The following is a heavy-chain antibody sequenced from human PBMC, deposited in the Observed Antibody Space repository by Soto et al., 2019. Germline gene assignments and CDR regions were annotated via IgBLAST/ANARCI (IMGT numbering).Heavy chain of an antibody. CDR3: AICIAGGGGIRFDT. CDR2: MNPHSGNT. V-gene: IGHV1-8*01. CDR1: GYTFTSYD. Sequence: QVQLVQSGAEVKKPGASVKVSCKASGYTFTSYDINWVRQATGQGLEWMGWMNPHSGNTGYAQKFQGRVTMTRNTSVSRGYMELSRLRSEDTAVSYCAICIAGGGGIRFDTWGQGTLVTVSS. J-gene: IGHJ5*02. D-gene: IGHD1-20*01.